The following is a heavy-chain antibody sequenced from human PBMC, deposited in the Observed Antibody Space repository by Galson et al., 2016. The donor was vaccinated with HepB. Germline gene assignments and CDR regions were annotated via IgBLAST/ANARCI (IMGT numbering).Heavy chain of an antibody. J-gene: IGHJ3*02. CDR3: AKDRGLRYYDSSAYAFDT. V-gene: IGHV3-23*01. CDR1: GPTFSS. Sequence: SLRLSCAASGPTFSSMNWVRQAPGKGLQWVSSISGSTTYYADSVKGRFSISRDTSKNTLYLQMNSLRAEDTAVYYCAKDRGLRYYDSSAYAFDTWGQGTMVTVSS. CDR2: ISGSTT. D-gene: IGHD3-22*01.